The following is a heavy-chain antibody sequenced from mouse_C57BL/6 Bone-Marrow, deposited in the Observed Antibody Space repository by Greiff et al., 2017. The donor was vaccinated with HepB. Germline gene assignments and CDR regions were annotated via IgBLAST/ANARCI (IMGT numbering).Heavy chain of an antibody. CDR2: IRSKSNNYAT. J-gene: IGHJ4*01. Sequence: EVQGVESGGGLVQPKGSLKLSCAASGFSFNTYAMNWVRQAPGKGLEWVARIRSKSNNYATYYADSVKDRFTISRDDSESMLYLQMNNLKTEDTAMYYCVRQSNYLRAMDYWGQGTSVTVSS. V-gene: IGHV10-1*01. CDR1: GFSFNTYA. D-gene: IGHD2-5*01. CDR3: VRQSNYLRAMDY.